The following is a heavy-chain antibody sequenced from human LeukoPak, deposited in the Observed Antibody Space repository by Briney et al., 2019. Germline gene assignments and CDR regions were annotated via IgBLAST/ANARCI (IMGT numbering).Heavy chain of an antibody. J-gene: IGHJ3*02. CDR2: ISSSSSYI. CDR1: GFTFSSYS. Sequence: PGGSLRLSCAASGFTFSSYSMNWVRQAPGKGLEWVSSISSSSSYIYYADSVKGRFTISRDNAKNSLYLQMNSLRAEDTALYYCAKEDLAAAVPGAFDIWGQGTMVTVSS. D-gene: IGHD6-13*01. V-gene: IGHV3-21*04. CDR3: AKEDLAAAVPGAFDI.